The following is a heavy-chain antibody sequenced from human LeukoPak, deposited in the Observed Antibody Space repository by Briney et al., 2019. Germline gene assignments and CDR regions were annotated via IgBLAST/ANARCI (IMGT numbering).Heavy chain of an antibody. CDR2: IRYYGSNK. Sequence: PGGTLTLSCAASGFTFSSYVMSWLRQAPGKGLEWVGFIRYYGSNKYYADSVKGRFTISRDNSKNTLYLQMNSLRAEDTAVYYCAKGEVAGTFGDYYYYMDVWGKGTTVTISS. CDR3: AKGEVAGTFGDYYYYMDV. D-gene: IGHD6-19*01. CDR1: GFTFSSYV. V-gene: IGHV3-30*02. J-gene: IGHJ6*03.